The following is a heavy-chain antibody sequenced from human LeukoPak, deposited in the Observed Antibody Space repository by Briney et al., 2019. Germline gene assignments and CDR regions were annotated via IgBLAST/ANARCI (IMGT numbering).Heavy chain of an antibody. CDR3: ASDWFGELHHFDY. J-gene: IGHJ4*02. Sequence: SETLSLTCTVSGGSISSSSYYWGWIRQPPGKGLEWIGSIYYSGSTYYNPSLKSRVTISVDTSKNQFSLKLSSVTAADTAVYYCASDWFGELHHFDYWGQGTLVTVSS. CDR1: GGSISSSSYY. CDR2: IYYSGST. D-gene: IGHD3-10*01. V-gene: IGHV4-39*07.